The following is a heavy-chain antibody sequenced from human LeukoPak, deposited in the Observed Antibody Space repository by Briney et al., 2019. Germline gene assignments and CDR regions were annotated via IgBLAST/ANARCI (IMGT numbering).Heavy chain of an antibody. CDR1: RFTFISYG. J-gene: IGHJ3*02. CDR3: GQDFLIVATTYDALDI. Sequence: GRSLRLSFAAYRFTFISYGMDSVRQAPGKGLEWVAVISYDGSNKYYADSVKGRFTISRDNSKNTLYLQMNRLRAEDASVYYCGQDFLIVATTYDALDIWRQGTMVTVSS. CDR2: ISYDGSNK. V-gene: IGHV3-30*18. D-gene: IGHD5-12*01.